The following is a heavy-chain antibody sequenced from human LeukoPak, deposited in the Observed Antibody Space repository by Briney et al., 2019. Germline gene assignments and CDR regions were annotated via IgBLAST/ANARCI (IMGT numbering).Heavy chain of an antibody. J-gene: IGHJ4*02. CDR2: IIPIFGTA. V-gene: IGHV1-69*06. Sequence: ASVKVSCKASGGTFSSYAISWVRQAPGQGLEWMGGIIPIFGTANYAQKFQGRVTITADKSTSTAYMELSSLRSEDTAVYYCALLVPAAIGYWGQGTLVTVSS. D-gene: IGHD2-2*01. CDR1: GGTFSSYA. CDR3: ALLVPAAIGY.